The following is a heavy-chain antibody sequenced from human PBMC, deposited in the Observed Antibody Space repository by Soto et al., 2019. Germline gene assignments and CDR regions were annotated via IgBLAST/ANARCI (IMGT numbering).Heavy chain of an antibody. Sequence: SETLSLTCTVSEGSINNYYWSWIRQPAGKGLEWIGRIYVSGNTNYNPSLKSRVTMSVDSSKNQFSLRLSSVTAADTAVYYCAGSDYGAYYYGMDVWGQGTTVTVSS. CDR1: EGSINNYY. J-gene: IGHJ6*02. D-gene: IGHD4-17*01. CDR3: AGSDYGAYYYGMDV. CDR2: IYVSGNT. V-gene: IGHV4-4*07.